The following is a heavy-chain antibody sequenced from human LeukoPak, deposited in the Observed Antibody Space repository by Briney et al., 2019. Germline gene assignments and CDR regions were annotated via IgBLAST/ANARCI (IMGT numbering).Heavy chain of an antibody. CDR1: GFTFSSYW. J-gene: IGHJ6*03. V-gene: IGHV3-23*01. CDR2: IGSTGAST. D-gene: IGHD3-10*01. Sequence: PGGSLRLSCAASGFTFSSYWMHWVRQAPGKGLVWVSAIGSTGASTYYADSVKGRFTISRDNSKNTLYLQMNSLRADDTAVYYCAKIPGVLPFHYMDVWGKGTTVTVSS. CDR3: AKIPGVLPFHYMDV.